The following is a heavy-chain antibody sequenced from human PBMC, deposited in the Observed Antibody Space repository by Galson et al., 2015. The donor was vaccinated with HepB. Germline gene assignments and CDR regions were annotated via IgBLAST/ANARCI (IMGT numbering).Heavy chain of an antibody. D-gene: IGHD6-19*01. Sequence: SVKVSCKASGSPFTSHAVHWARQAPGQRLEWMGWINVGNGNTRYSEKFQGRVTISRDTSASTAYIELTSLRSEDTALYYCARGSEYFDSWGQGTLVTVSS. J-gene: IGHJ4*02. CDR3: ARGSEYFDS. V-gene: IGHV1-3*01. CDR1: GSPFTSHA. CDR2: INVGNGNT.